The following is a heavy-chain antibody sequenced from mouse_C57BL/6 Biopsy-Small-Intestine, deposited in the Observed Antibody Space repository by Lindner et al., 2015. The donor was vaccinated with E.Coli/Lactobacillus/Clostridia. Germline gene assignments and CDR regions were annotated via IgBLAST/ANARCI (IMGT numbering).Heavy chain of an antibody. D-gene: IGHD3-3*01. Sequence: EVQLQESGGGLVKPGGSLKLSCAASGFTFSDYGMHWARQAPEKGLEWVAYISSGSKTIYYADTVKGRFTISRDNAKNTLFLQMTSLRSEDTAIYYCARGTGRGLDYWGQGTTLTVSS. J-gene: IGHJ2*01. V-gene: IGHV5-17*01. CDR2: ISSGSKTI. CDR3: ARGTGRGLDY. CDR1: GFTFSDYG.